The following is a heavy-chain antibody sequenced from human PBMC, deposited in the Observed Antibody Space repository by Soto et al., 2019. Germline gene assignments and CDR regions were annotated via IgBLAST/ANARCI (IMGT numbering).Heavy chain of an antibody. J-gene: IGHJ6*02. D-gene: IGHD3-10*01. Sequence: ASVKVSCKASRYAFTSYYMHWVRQAPGQGLEWMGWINPNSGGTNYAQKFQGWVTMTRDTSISTAYMELSRLRSDDTAVYYCARGLGKYYGSGSRPYYYYGMDVWGQGTTVTVSS. CDR3: ARGLGKYYGSGSRPYYYYGMDV. CDR1: RYAFTSYY. V-gene: IGHV1-2*04. CDR2: INPNSGGT.